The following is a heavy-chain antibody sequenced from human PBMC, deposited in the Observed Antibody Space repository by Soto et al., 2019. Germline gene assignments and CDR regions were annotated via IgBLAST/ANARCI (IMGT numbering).Heavy chain of an antibody. CDR3: ATSPPGDNDAFDV. V-gene: IGHV4-31*02. CDR2: ISYFGDT. Sequence: WTWIRQRPGKGLEWIGHISYFGDTHYSTSLTSRVTISLDPSKNQFSLELTSVKAADTAVYYCATSPPGDNDAFDVWGQGTLVSVSS. J-gene: IGHJ3*01. D-gene: IGHD4-17*01.